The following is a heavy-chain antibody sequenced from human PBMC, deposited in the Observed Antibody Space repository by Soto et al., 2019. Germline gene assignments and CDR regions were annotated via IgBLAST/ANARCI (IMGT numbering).Heavy chain of an antibody. Sequence: PGGSLRLSCAASGFTFSSYAMHWVRQAPGKGLEWVAVISYDGSNKYYADSVKGRFTISRDNSKNTLYLQMNSLRVEDTAVYYCAKPESSWSWGNGPDYWGQGTLVTVSS. J-gene: IGHJ4*02. CDR3: AKPESSWSWGNGPDY. D-gene: IGHD6-19*01. CDR1: GFTFSSYA. CDR2: ISYDGSNK. V-gene: IGHV3-30-3*02.